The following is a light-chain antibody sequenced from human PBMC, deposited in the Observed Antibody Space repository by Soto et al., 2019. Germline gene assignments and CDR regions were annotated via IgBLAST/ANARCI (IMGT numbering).Light chain of an antibody. J-gene: IGKJ1*01. CDR2: AAS. CDR3: QQYNNWPPGT. V-gene: IGKV3-15*01. Sequence: EIVMTQSPATLSVSPGERATVSCRASESVSNNLVWYQQKPGQSPRLLIYAASTSATGIPARFSGSGSGAEFTLTSSNLQSEDFAIYYCQQYNNWPPGTFGQGTKVEVK. CDR1: ESVSNN.